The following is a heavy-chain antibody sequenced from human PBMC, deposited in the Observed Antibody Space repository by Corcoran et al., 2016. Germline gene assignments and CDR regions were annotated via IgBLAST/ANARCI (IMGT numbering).Heavy chain of an antibody. D-gene: IGHD5-18*01. V-gene: IGHV4-34*01. CDR1: GGSFSGYY. J-gene: IGHJ4*02. CDR2: INHSGST. CDR3: ARRLGYSYGSYFDY. Sequence: QVQLQQWGAGLLKPSDTLSLTCAVYGGSFSGYYWSWIRQPPVKGLEWIGEINHSGSTNYNPSLTSRVPISVDTSKNQFSLKLSSVTAADTAVYYCARRLGYSYGSYFDYWGQGTLVTVSS.